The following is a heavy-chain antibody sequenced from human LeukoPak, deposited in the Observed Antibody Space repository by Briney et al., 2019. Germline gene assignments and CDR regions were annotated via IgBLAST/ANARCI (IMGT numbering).Heavy chain of an antibody. V-gene: IGHV4-39*01. CDR2: IYYSGST. J-gene: IGHJ4*02. CDR3: ARPHYDFWSGYADFDY. CDR1: GGSISSSSYY. D-gene: IGHD3-3*01. Sequence: SETLSLTCTVSGGSISSSSYYWGWIRQPPGKGLEWIGSIYYSGSTYYNPSLKSRVTISVDTSKNRFSLKLSSVTAADTAVYYCARPHYDFWSGYADFDYWGQGTLVTVSS.